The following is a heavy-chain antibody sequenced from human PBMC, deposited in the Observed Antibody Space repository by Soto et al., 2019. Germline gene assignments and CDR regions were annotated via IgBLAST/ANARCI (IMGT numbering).Heavy chain of an antibody. CDR1: GYTFTSYG. CDR2: ISAYNGNT. D-gene: IGHD6-6*01. V-gene: IGHV1-18*01. CDR3: ASVCIAARPDFVDYYGMDV. J-gene: IGHJ6*02. Sequence: GASVKVSCKASGYTFTSYGISGVRQAPGQGLEWMGWISAYNGNTNYAQKLQGRVTMTTDTSTSTAYMELRSLRSDDTAVYYCASVCIAARPDFVDYYGMDVWGQGTTVTVSS.